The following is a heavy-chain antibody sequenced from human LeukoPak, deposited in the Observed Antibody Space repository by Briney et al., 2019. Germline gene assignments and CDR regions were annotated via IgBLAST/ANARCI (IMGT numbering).Heavy chain of an antibody. D-gene: IGHD3-9*01. CDR3: ARARYVNSFYAFDI. J-gene: IGHJ3*02. CDR1: GGSISSYY. CDR2: LSKSGNT. Sequence: SETQSLTCTVSGGSISSYYWSWIRLPPGKGLEWIGYLSKSGNTNYSPSLKSRVTIFGDTSKNQFFLKLSSVTAADTAVHYCARARYVNSFYAFDIWGQGTLVTVSS. V-gene: IGHV4-59*01.